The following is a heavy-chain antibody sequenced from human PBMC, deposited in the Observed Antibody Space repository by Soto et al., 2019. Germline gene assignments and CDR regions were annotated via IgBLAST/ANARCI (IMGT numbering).Heavy chain of an antibody. D-gene: IGHD6-13*01. Sequence: SETLSLTCAVYGGSFSGYYWSWIRQPPGKGLEWIGEINHSGSTSYNPSLKSRVTISVDTSKNQFSLKLSSVTAADTAVYYCARPGYSSSESWFDPWGQGTLVTVS. CDR2: INHSGST. CDR3: ARPGYSSSESWFDP. J-gene: IGHJ5*02. CDR1: GGSFSGYY. V-gene: IGHV4-34*01.